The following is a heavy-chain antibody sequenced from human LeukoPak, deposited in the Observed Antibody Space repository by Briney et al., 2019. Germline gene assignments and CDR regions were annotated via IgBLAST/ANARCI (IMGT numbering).Heavy chain of an antibody. D-gene: IGHD3-3*01. CDR1: GGSISSYY. CDR3: ARWPSITIFGDNWFDP. V-gene: IGHV4-4*07. Sequence: SETLSLTCTVSGGSISSYYWSWMRQPAGKGLEWIGRIYTSGSTNYNPSLKSRVTISVDTSKNQFSLKLSSVTAADTAVYYCARWPSITIFGDNWFDPWGQGTLVTVSS. CDR2: IYTSGST. J-gene: IGHJ5*02.